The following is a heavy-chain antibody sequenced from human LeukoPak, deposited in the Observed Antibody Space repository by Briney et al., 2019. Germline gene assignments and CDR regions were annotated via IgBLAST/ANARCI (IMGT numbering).Heavy chain of an antibody. V-gene: IGHV3-30*02. CDR1: GFTFRSYG. Sequence: PGGSLRLSCAASGFTFRSYGMHWVRQAPGKGLEWVAFIRYDGSNKYYAASVKGRFTISRDNSKNTLYLQMNSLRAEDTAVYYCAKDGVPSRYFGRNYFDYWGQGTLVTVSS. CDR2: IRYDGSNK. CDR3: AKDGVPSRYFGRNYFDY. D-gene: IGHD2-8*01. J-gene: IGHJ4*02.